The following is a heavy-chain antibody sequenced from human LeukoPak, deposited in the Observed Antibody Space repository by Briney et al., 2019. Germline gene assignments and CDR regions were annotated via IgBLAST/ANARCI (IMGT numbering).Heavy chain of an antibody. CDR2: ISGSGGST. CDR3: AKMGGYFDY. D-gene: IGHD3-16*01. J-gene: IGHJ4*02. CDR1: GFIFSSYA. Sequence: PGGSLRLSCAASGFIFSSYAMSWVRQAPGKGLEWVSGISGSGGSTYYADSVKGRFTISRDNSKNTLYLQMSSLRAEDTAVYYCAKMGGYFDYWGQGTLVTVSS. V-gene: IGHV3-23*01.